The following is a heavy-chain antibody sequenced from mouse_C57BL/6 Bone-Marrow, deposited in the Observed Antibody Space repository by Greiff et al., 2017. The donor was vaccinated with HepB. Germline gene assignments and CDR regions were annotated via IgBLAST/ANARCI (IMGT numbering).Heavy chain of an antibody. Sequence: EVKLVESGGGLVQPGGSMKLSCAASGFTFSDAWMDWVRQSPEKGLEWVAEIRNKANNHATYYAESVKGRFTISRDDSKSIVYLQMNSLRAEDTGIYYCTSTTVVAHYYAMDYWGQGTSVTVSS. V-gene: IGHV6-6*01. CDR1: GFTFSDAW. J-gene: IGHJ4*01. D-gene: IGHD1-1*01. CDR2: IRNKANNHAT. CDR3: TSTTVVAHYYAMDY.